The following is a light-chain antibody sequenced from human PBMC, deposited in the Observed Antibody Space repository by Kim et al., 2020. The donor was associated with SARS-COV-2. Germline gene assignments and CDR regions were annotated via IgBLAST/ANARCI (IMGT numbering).Light chain of an antibody. CDR3: QKYNSAPWT. CDR1: QDIANS. J-gene: IGKJ1*01. V-gene: IGKV1-27*01. Sequence: ASIGDRVTITCRASQDIANSLAWYQQKPGEVPRVLIYAASTLQSGVPSRFSGSGSGTEFTLTIGSLQTEDVATYYCQKYNSAPWTFGPGTKVDIK. CDR2: AAS.